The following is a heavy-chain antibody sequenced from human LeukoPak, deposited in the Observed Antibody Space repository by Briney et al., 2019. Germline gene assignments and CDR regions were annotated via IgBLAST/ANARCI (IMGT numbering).Heavy chain of an antibody. D-gene: IGHD4-17*01. CDR2: IYYSGST. J-gene: IGHJ4*02. Sequence: PSETLSLTCTVSGGSISSYYWSWIRQPPGKGLEWIGYIYYSGSTNYNPSLKSRVTISVDTSKNQFFLKLSSVTAADTAVYYCARAGGSTVSHSDYWGQGTLVTVSS. V-gene: IGHV4-59*01. CDR3: ARAGGSTVSHSDY. CDR1: GGSISSYY.